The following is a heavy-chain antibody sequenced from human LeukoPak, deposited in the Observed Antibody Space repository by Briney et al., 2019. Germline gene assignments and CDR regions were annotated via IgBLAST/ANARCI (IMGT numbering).Heavy chain of an antibody. CDR1: GGSLSSYY. CDR3: ARTYYDFWSGYYFDY. CDR2: IYTSGST. V-gene: IGHV4-4*07. D-gene: IGHD3-3*01. Sequence: SETLSLTCTVSGGSLSSYYWSWIRQPPGKGLEWIGRIYTSGSTNYNPSLTSRVTMSVETSKNQFSLKLNSVTAADTAVYYCARTYYDFWSGYYFDYWGQGTLVTVSS. J-gene: IGHJ4*02.